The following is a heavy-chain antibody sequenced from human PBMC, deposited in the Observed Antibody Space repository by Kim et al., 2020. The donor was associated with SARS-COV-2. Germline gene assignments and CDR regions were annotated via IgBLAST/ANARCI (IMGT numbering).Heavy chain of an antibody. CDR2: ISSSGSTI. D-gene: IGHD3-16*02. CDR1: GFTFSSYE. CDR3: ARDAFMITFGGVIVDYPDAFDT. Sequence: GGSLRLSCAASGFTFSSYEMNWVRQAPGKGLEWVSYISSSGSTIYYADSVKGRFTISRDNAKNSLYLQMNSLRAEDTAVYYCARDAFMITFGGVIVDYPDAFDTWGQGTMVTVSS. J-gene: IGHJ3*02. V-gene: IGHV3-48*03.